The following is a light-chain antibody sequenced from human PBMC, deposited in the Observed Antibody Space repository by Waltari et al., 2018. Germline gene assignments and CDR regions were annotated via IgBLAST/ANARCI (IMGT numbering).Light chain of an antibody. Sequence: QSVLTQPPSASGTPGQRVTISCSGSSSNIGSDFLYWYQQLPGTAPNLLVYRNNQRPSGVPDRFSGSKSGTSASLAISGLRSEDEADYYCAAWDDSLSGPGVFGGGTKLTVL. J-gene: IGLJ3*02. CDR3: AAWDDSLSGPGV. CDR1: SSNIGSDF. V-gene: IGLV1-47*01. CDR2: RNN.